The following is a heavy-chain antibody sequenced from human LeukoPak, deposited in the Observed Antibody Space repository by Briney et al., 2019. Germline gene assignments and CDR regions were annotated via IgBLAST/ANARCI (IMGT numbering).Heavy chain of an antibody. D-gene: IGHD2-8*01. J-gene: IGHJ4*02. CDR2: ISYDGSNK. CDR3: ARDRSTVLMIYPQDY. V-gene: IGHV3-30*04. CDR1: GFTFSHYA. Sequence: GGSLRLSCAASGFTFSHYAMHWVRQAPGKGLEWVAIISYDGSNKYYADSVKGRFTISRDNSKSTLYLQMNSLRDEDTAVYYCARDRSTVLMIYPQDYWGQGTLVTVSS.